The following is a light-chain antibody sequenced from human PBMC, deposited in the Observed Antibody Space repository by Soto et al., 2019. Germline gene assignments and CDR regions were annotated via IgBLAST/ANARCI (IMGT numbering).Light chain of an antibody. Sequence: QSALTQPASVSGSPGQSITVSCTGTSSDVGGYNYVSWYQLHPGKAPKVMIYDVSKRPSGVPDRFSGSKSGNTASLTISGLQPEDEADYYCCSYTGTYNWVFGGGTKLTVL. CDR2: DVS. CDR1: SSDVGGYNY. CDR3: CSYTGTYNWV. J-gene: IGLJ3*02. V-gene: IGLV2-11*01.